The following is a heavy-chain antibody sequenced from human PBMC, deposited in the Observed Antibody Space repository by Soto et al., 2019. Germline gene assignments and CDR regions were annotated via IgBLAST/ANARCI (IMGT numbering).Heavy chain of an antibody. J-gene: IGHJ4*02. Sequence: QVQLVQSGAQVKKPGSSVKVSCKASGDSFSTYAVSWVRQAPGQGLEWMGKIIPLLRSTTYAQKFRGRVTITADETTSTAYMDLTSLIAEDTAVYYCATDSGIVAVPAAMGFDYWGQGTLVTVSS. CDR2: IIPLLRST. V-gene: IGHV1-69*11. D-gene: IGHD2-2*01. CDR1: GDSFSTYA. CDR3: ATDSGIVAVPAAMGFDY.